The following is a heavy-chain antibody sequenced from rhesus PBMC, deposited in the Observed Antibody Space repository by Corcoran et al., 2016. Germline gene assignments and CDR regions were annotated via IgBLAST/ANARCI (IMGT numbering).Heavy chain of an antibody. Sequence: QVQLQESGPGLVKPSETLSLTCAVSGYSISSGYGWSWVRQPPGKGLEWIGCIDCIRGSTNYKDSLKSRVTISKDTSKNQFSLKLSSVTAADTAVYCCAASLSGTRGHSLDVWGRGVLVTVSS. CDR1: GYSISSGYG. J-gene: IGHJ5-2*02. D-gene: IGHD1-1*01. CDR2: IDCIRGST. V-gene: IGHV4-127*01. CDR3: AASLSGTRGHSLDV.